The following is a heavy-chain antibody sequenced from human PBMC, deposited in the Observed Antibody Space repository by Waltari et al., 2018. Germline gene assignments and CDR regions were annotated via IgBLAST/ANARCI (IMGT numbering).Heavy chain of an antibody. CDR1: GGSISSYY. CDR2: IYTSGST. Sequence: QVQLQESGPGLVKPSETLSLTCTVSGGSISSYYWSWIRQPPGKGLEWIWYIYTSGSTNSNPSLKSRGTISVDTYKNQFSLKRSSVTAADTAVYYCARVADITMVRGVPPYFDYWGQGTLVTVSS. J-gene: IGHJ4*02. V-gene: IGHV4-4*09. CDR3: ARVADITMVRGVPPYFDY. D-gene: IGHD3-10*01.